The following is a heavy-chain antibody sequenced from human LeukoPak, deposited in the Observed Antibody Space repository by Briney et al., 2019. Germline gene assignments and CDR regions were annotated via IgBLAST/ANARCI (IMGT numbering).Heavy chain of an antibody. V-gene: IGHV3-30*02. D-gene: IGHD3-10*01. CDR3: VKSPWYHGSGSYSGTIH. Sequence: GGSLRLSCAASGFTFSSYGMHWVRQAPGKGLEWVAFIRYGGSNKYYADSVKGRFTISRDNSKNTVYLQMNSLRAEDTAVYYCVKSPWYHGSGSYSGTIHWGQGTLVTVSS. CDR2: IRYGGSNK. CDR1: GFTFSSYG. J-gene: IGHJ4*02.